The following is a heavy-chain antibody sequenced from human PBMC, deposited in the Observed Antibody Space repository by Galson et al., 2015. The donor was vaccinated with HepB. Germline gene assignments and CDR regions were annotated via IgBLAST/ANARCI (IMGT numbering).Heavy chain of an antibody. V-gene: IGHV3-11*04. J-gene: IGHJ3*02. Sequence: SLRLSCAASGFDFNDYFLNWIRQAPGKGLEWVSSISATGSCKYYADSVKGRFTISRDNAKNSLYLHMDSLRVEDTAIYYCARDGDENSFDNWGQGTLVTVSS. CDR1: GFDFNDYF. CDR2: ISATGSCK. D-gene: IGHD4-17*01. CDR3: ARDGDENSFDN.